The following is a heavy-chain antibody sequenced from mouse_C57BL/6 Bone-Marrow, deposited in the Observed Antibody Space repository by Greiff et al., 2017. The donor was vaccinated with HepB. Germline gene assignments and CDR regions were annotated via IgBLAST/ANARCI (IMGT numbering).Heavy chain of an antibody. CDR2: IDPSDSYT. D-gene: IGHD2-2*01. V-gene: IGHV1-59*01. Sequence: QVQLKQPGAELVRPGTSVKLSCKASGYTFTSYWMHWVKQRPGQGLEWIGVIDPSDSYTNYNQKFKGKATLTVDTSSSTAYMQLSSLTSEDSAVYYCAIWLRREDYWGQGTTLTVSS. CDR1: GYTFTSYW. CDR3: AIWLRREDY. J-gene: IGHJ2*01.